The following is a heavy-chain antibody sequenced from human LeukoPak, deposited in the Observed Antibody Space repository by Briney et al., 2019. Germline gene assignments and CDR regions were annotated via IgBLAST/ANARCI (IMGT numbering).Heavy chain of an antibody. CDR3: ALITFGGVIVPFDY. V-gene: IGHV4-39*07. Sequence: SETLSLTCTVSGGSISSSSYYWGWIRQPPGKGLEWIGSIYYSGSTYYNPSLKSRVTISVDTSKNQFSLKLSSVTAADTAVYYCALITFGGVIVPFDYWGQGTLVTVSS. CDR2: IYYSGST. D-gene: IGHD3-16*02. J-gene: IGHJ4*02. CDR1: GGSISSSSYY.